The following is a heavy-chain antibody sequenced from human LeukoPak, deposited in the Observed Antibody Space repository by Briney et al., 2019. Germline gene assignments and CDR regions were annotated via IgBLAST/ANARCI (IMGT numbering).Heavy chain of an antibody. D-gene: IGHD2-8*02. CDR1: GFTFSSYT. CDR2: ISPSGSST. V-gene: IGHV3-21*01. CDR3: ARDFLGESGAAGC. Sequence: GGSLRLSCAASGFTFSSYTMNWVRQAPGKGPEWVSSISPSGSSTWNADSVRGRFTISGDNGKNSVYLQMNSLRGEDTGVYYCARDFLGESGAAGCWGQGTLVTVSS. J-gene: IGHJ4*02.